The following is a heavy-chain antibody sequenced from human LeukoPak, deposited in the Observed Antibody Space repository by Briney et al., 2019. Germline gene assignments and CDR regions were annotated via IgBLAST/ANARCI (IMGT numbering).Heavy chain of an antibody. V-gene: IGHV1-24*01. Sequence: ASVKVSCKVSGYTLSELSMHWVRQAPGKGLEWMGGFDPEDGETIYAQKFQGRVTMTEDTFTDTAYMELSSLRSEDTAVYYCEGDRDTRVEPAVILGFWGRGTLVTVSS. D-gene: IGHD2-2*01. J-gene: IGHJ4*02. CDR1: GYTLSELS. CDR2: FDPEDGET. CDR3: EGDRDTRVEPAVILGF.